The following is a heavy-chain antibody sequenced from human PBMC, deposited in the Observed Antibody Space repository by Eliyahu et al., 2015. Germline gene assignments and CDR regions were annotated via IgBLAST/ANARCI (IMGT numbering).Heavy chain of an antibody. D-gene: IGHD3-22*01. CDR2: ISVSGTTI. J-gene: IGHJ6*02. CDR1: GFPFSXSY. V-gene: IGHV3-11*01. Sequence: QVQLVESGGVLVKPGGSLRLXCAAXGFPFSXSYMPWXPLAPGKGLGWISYISVSGTTIHYADSVKGRFTISRDNAKNSLFLQMNSLRAEDTAIYFCARDGGKYYYDPSGLPRRYYYGLDVWGQGTTVTVSS. CDR3: ARDGGKYYYDPSGLPRRYYYGLDV.